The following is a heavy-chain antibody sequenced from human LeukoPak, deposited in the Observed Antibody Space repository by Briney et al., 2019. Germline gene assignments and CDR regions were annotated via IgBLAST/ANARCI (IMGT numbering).Heavy chain of an antibody. CDR3: ARDSAIAVAVSVY. CDR1: GFTFSSYA. J-gene: IGHJ4*02. D-gene: IGHD6-19*01. V-gene: IGHV3-23*01. Sequence: PGGSLRLSCAAPGFTFSSYAMSWVRQAPGKGLEWVSAISGSGGSTYYADSVKGRFTISRDNSKNTLYLQMNSLRAEDTAVYYCARDSAIAVAVSVYWGQGTLVTVSS. CDR2: ISGSGGST.